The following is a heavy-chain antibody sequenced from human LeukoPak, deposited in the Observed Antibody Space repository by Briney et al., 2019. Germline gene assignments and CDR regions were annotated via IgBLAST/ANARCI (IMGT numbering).Heavy chain of an antibody. Sequence: SETLSLTCTVSGGSISSSSYYWGWIRQPPGKVLEWIGSIYYSGSTYYNPSLKSRVTISVDTSKNQFSLKLSSVTAADTAVYYCARIYCSSTSCNGEGFDPWGQGTLVTVYS. J-gene: IGHJ5*02. CDR1: GGSISSSSYY. CDR3: ARIYCSSTSCNGEGFDP. V-gene: IGHV4-39*01. CDR2: IYYSGST. D-gene: IGHD2-2*01.